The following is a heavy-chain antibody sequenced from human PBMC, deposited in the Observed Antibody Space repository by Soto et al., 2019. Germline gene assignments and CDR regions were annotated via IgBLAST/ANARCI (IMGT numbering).Heavy chain of an antibody. D-gene: IGHD2-21*01. Sequence: QVQLVQSGAEVKKPGASVKVSCKASGYTFTGSQIHWVRQAPGQGLEWMGWSNPNSGGTNYAQKFQGRVTMTSDTSITTAYMELNGLTSDDTAVYYCARGRTIVSPGNWGQGTLVSVSS. J-gene: IGHJ4*02. CDR1: GYTFTGSQ. CDR3: ARGRTIVSPGN. CDR2: SNPNSGGT. V-gene: IGHV1-2*02.